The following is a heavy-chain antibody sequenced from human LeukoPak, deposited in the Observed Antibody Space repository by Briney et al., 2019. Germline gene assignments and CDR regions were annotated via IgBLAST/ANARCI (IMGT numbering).Heavy chain of an antibody. CDR1: GYSISSGYY. D-gene: IGHD4/OR15-4a*01. J-gene: IGHJ2*01. V-gene: IGHV4-38-2*01. CDR2: IYDSGST. Sequence: PSETLSLTCAVSGYSISSGYYWGWIREPPGKGLEWIGIIYDSGSTYNPSLKSRVTISVDTSKNQVSLKLSSVTAADTAVYYCARSNLGSNWYFDLWGRGTLVTVSS. CDR3: ARSNLGSNWYFDL.